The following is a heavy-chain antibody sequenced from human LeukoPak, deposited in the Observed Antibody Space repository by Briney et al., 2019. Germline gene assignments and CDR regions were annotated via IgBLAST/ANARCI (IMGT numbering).Heavy chain of an antibody. D-gene: IGHD5-24*01. CDR3: TPDVGMATITSLDY. Sequence: GGSLRLSCAASGFTFSNAWMSWVRQAPGKGLEWVGRIKSKTDGGTTDYAAPVKGRFTISRDDSKNTLYLQMNSLKTADTAVYYCTPDVGMATITSLDYWGQGTLVTVSS. CDR2: IKSKTDGGTT. CDR1: GFTFSNAW. J-gene: IGHJ4*02. V-gene: IGHV3-15*01.